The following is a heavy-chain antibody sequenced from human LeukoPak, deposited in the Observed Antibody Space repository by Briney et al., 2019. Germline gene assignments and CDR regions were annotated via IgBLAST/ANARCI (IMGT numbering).Heavy chain of an antibody. CDR3: ARGTVDTAMVTFDY. V-gene: IGHV4-34*01. CDR2: INHSGST. D-gene: IGHD5-18*01. J-gene: IGHJ4*02. Sequence: SETLSLTCAVYGGSFSGYYWSWIRQPPGKGLEWIGEINHSGSTNYNPSLKSRVTISVDTSKNQFSLKLSSVTAPDTAVYYCARGTVDTAMVTFDYWGQGTLVTVSS. CDR1: GGSFSGYY.